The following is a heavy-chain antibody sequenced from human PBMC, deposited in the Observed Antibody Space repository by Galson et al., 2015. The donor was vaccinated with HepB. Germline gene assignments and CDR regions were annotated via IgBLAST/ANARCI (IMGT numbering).Heavy chain of an antibody. CDR1: GFTFRTFA. Sequence: SLRLSCAASGFTFRTFAMHWVRQAPGKGLEWVAIISYDGRNQYYADSVKGRFTISRDNAKNSLFLQMNSPRDDDAAVYYCARGGLLWTAPGTRLGYWGQGILVTVSS. CDR3: ARGGLLWTAPGTRLGY. V-gene: IGHV3-30*04. J-gene: IGHJ4*02. CDR2: ISYDGRNQ. D-gene: IGHD6-13*01.